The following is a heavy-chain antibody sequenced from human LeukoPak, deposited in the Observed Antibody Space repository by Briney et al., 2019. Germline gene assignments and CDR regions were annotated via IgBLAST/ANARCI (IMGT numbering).Heavy chain of an antibody. CDR2: INHSGST. CDR1: GGSFSGYY. V-gene: IGHV4-34*01. Sequence: PSETLSLTCAVSGGSFSGYYWSWIRQPPGKGVEWIGEINHSGSTNYNPSLKSRVTISVDTSKNQFSLKLSSVTAADTAVYYCARGLLTGDPLDESNWFDPWGQGTLVTVSS. D-gene: IGHD7-27*01. CDR3: ARGLLTGDPLDESNWFDP. J-gene: IGHJ5*02.